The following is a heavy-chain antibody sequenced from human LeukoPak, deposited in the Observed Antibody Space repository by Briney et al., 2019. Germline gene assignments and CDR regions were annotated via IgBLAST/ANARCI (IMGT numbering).Heavy chain of an antibody. J-gene: IGHJ6*03. Sequence: SVKVSCKASGFTFTSSAMQWVRQARGQRLEWIGWIVVGSGNTNYAQKFQERVTITRDMSTSTAYMEPSSLRSEDTAVYYCARGAAAAHYYYYYMDVWGKGTTVTVSS. CDR2: IVVGSGNT. CDR3: ARGAAAAHYYYYYMDV. CDR1: GFTFTSSA. V-gene: IGHV1-58*02. D-gene: IGHD6-13*01.